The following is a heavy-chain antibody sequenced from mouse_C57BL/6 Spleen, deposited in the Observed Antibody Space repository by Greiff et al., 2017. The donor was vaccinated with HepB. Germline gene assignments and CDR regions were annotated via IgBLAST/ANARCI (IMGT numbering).Heavy chain of an antibody. CDR3: ANSNWDVGFAY. J-gene: IGHJ3*01. CDR2: ISSGSSTI. V-gene: IGHV5-17*01. Sequence: EVQLVESGGGLVKPGGSLKLSCAASGFTFSDYGMHWVRQAPEKGLEWVAYISSGSSTIYYADTVKGRFTISRDNAKNTLFLQMTSLRSEDTAMYYCANSNWDVGFAYWGQGTLVTVSA. D-gene: IGHD4-1*01. CDR1: GFTFSDYG.